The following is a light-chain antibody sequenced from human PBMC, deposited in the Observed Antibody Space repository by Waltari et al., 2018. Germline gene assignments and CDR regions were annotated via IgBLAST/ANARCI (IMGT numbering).Light chain of an antibody. CDR3: QTGGHGTWV. J-gene: IGLJ3*02. CDR2: VNSDGSH. V-gene: IGLV4-69*01. CDR1: SGHSSNI. Sequence: QLVVTQSPSASAPLGTSVKLTCPLSSGHSSNIVAWLQQRPETGPRYLMKVNSDGSHIKGDDIPDRFSGSSSGAERYLTISSLQPDDEADYYCQTGGHGTWVFGGGTTLTVL.